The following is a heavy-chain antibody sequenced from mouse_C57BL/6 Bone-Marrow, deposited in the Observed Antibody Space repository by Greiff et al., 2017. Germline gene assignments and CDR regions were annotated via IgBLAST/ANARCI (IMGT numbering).Heavy chain of an antibody. CDR2: LHPSDSDT. CDR1: GYTFTSYW. D-gene: IGHD1-1*01. J-gene: IGHJ1*03. CDR3: AIQLPDWYFDV. Sequence: QVQLQQPGAELVKPGASVKVSCKASGYTFTSYWMHWVKQRPGQGLEWIGRLHPSDSDTNYNQKFKGKATLTVDKSSSTAYMQLSSLTSEDSAVYYCAIQLPDWYFDVWGTGTTVTGSS. V-gene: IGHV1-74*01.